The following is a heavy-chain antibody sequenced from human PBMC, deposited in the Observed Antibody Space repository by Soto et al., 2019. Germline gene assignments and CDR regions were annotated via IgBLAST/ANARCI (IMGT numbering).Heavy chain of an antibody. Sequence: PGGSLRLSCAASGFTFSSYGMHWVRQAPGKGLERVAVISYDGSNKYYADSVKGLFTISRDNSKNTLYLQMNSLRAEDTAVYYCAKDSKAAGQKYYYYGMDVWGQGTTVTVSS. D-gene: IGHD6-13*01. V-gene: IGHV3-30*18. J-gene: IGHJ6*02. CDR1: GFTFSSYG. CDR3: AKDSKAAGQKYYYYGMDV. CDR2: ISYDGSNK.